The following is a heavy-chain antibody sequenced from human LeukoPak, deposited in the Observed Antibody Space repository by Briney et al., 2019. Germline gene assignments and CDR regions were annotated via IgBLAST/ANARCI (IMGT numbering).Heavy chain of an antibody. J-gene: IGHJ4*02. CDR2: FDPEDGET. D-gene: IGHD4-11*01. Sequence: GASVNVSCKVSGNTLTELSMHWVQQAPGKGLEWMGGFDPEDGETIYAQKFQGRVTMTEDTSADTAYMELSSLRSEDTAVYYCATDLENSNSLFDYWGQGTLVTVSS. CDR3: ATDLENSNSLFDY. CDR1: GNTLTELS. V-gene: IGHV1-24*01.